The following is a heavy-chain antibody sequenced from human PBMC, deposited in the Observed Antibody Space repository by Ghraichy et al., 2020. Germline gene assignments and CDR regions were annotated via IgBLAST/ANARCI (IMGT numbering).Heavy chain of an antibody. D-gene: IGHD2-15*01. CDR1: GFTFSSYA. CDR3: ARDPHCSSTSCSLTYCSGGSCYAG. V-gene: IGHV3-30-3*01. Sequence: GGSLRLSCAASGFTFSSYAMHWVRQAPGKGLEWVAVISYDGSNKYYADSVKGRFTISRDNSKNTLYLQMNSLRAEDTAVYYCARDPHCSSTSCSLTYCSGGSCYAGGGQGTLVTVSS. CDR2: ISYDGSNK. J-gene: IGHJ4*02.